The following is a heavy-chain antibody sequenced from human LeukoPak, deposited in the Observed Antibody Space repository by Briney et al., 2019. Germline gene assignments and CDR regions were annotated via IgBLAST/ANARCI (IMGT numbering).Heavy chain of an antibody. CDR3: AREYSSSWYGYFDL. D-gene: IGHD6-13*01. J-gene: IGHJ2*01. CDR1: GYRFTSYW. CDR2: IYPGDSDT. V-gene: IGHV5-51*01. Sequence: GESLKISCKGSGYRFTSYWIGWVRQMPGKGLEWMGIIYPGDSDTRYSPSFQGQVTISADKSISTAYLPWSSLKASDTAMYYCAREYSSSWYGYFDLWGRGTLVTVSS.